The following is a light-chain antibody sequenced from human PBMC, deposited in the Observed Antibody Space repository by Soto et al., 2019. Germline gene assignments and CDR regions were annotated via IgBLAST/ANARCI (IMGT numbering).Light chain of an antibody. CDR3: QLYGSSPMYT. J-gene: IGKJ2*01. CDR1: QSVSNSA. V-gene: IGKV3-20*01. CDR2: GAS. Sequence: EIVLTQSPATLSVSPGERATLSCRASQSVSNSALAWYLQKPGQAPRLLIYGASSRATGIPVRFSGGGSGTDFSLTISRLEPEYFAVYFCQLYGSSPMYTFGQGTRLEI.